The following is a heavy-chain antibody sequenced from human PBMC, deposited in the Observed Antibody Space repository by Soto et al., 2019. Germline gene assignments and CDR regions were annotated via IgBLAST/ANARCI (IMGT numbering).Heavy chain of an antibody. Sequence: QITVKESGLTLVKPTETLTLTCTFSGFSLSTNGMGVGWIRQPPGKALEWLALIYWDADKRYSPSLGSRLTIIKDASKNQVVLTMTNRDPVDNATYYCARLTLGVYDVDRLWEKCDLCGQGTLVPVSS. CDR3: ARLTLGVYDVDRLWEKCDL. CDR2: IYWDADK. D-gene: IGHD5-12*01. V-gene: IGHV2-5*02. CDR1: GFSLSTNGMG. J-gene: IGHJ1*01.